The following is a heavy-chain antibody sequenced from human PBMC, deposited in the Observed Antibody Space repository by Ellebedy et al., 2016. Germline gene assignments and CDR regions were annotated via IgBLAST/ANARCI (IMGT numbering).Heavy chain of an antibody. CDR2: IYYSGST. Sequence: SETLSLTXTVSGGSISSYYWSWIRQPPGKGLEWIGYIYYSGSTNYNPSLKSRVTISVDTSKNQFSLKLSSVTAADTAVYYCARADYYDSSGFDYWGQGTLVTVSS. D-gene: IGHD3-22*01. J-gene: IGHJ4*02. V-gene: IGHV4-59*01. CDR3: ARADYYDSSGFDY. CDR1: GGSISSYY.